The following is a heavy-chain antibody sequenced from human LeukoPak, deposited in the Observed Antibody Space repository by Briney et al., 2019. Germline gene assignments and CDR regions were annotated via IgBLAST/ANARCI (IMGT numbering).Heavy chain of an antibody. D-gene: IGHD6-6*01. CDR3: ARRTYSSSSSIFDY. V-gene: IGHV1-18*01. J-gene: IGHJ4*02. Sequence: GASVTVSFTASGYTFTSYGISWVRQAPGQGLEWMGWISGYNGNTNYAQKLQGRVAMTTDTSTSTAYMELRSLRSDDTAVYYCARRTYSSSSSIFDYWGQGTLVTVSS. CDR2: ISGYNGNT. CDR1: GYTFTSYG.